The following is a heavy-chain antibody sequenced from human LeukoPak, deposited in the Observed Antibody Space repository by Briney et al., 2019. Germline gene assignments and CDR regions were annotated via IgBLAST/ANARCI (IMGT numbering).Heavy chain of an antibody. Sequence: GGSLRLSCTVSGFTVSSNSVSWVRQAPGKGLEWVSFIYSDNTHYSDSVKGRFTISRDNSKNTLYLQMNSLRAEDTAVYYCAGRAGAYSHPYDYWGQGTLVTVSS. CDR2: IYSDNT. D-gene: IGHD4/OR15-4a*01. J-gene: IGHJ4*02. CDR1: GFTVSSNS. CDR3: AGRAGAYSHPYDY. V-gene: IGHV3-53*01.